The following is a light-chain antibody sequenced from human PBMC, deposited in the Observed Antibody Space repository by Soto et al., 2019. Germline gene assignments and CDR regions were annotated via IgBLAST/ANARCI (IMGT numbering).Light chain of an antibody. CDR3: SSYTDDFRRV. Sequence: QSALTQPASVSGSPGQSITISCTGTTSDVGSYNYVSWYQQHPGKAPKLMIYKVNNRPSGVSNRFSGSKSGNTASLTISGLQADDEADYHCSSYTDDFRRVFGTGTKLTVL. J-gene: IGLJ1*01. V-gene: IGLV2-14*01. CDR2: KVN. CDR1: TSDVGSYNY.